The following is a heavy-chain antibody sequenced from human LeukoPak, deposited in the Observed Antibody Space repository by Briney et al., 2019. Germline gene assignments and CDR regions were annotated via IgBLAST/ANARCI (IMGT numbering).Heavy chain of an antibody. Sequence: GGSLRLSCAASGFTLSNAWMNWVRQAPSKGLEWVGLIKSKANGETRDYAAPVKGRFIISRDDSDNTLYLQMNSLRAEDTAVYYCARDRRRGYSYGSEADYWGQGTLVTVSS. CDR1: GFTLSNAW. J-gene: IGHJ4*02. CDR2: IKSKANGETR. CDR3: ARDRRRGYSYGSEADY. V-gene: IGHV3-15*01. D-gene: IGHD5-18*01.